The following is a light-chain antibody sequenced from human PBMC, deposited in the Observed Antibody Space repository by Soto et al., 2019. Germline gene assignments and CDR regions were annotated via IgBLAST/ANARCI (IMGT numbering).Light chain of an antibody. V-gene: IGKV3D-20*02. Sequence: EIVLTQSPGPLSLSPGERATLSCKASQSVRSSYLAWYQQKPGQAPRLLIYDASTRATGIPARFSGSGSETDFTLTITSLEPDDFSVYYCQQRNNWPPITFGQGTRLEIK. CDR1: QSVRSSY. CDR3: QQRNNWPPIT. CDR2: DAS. J-gene: IGKJ5*01.